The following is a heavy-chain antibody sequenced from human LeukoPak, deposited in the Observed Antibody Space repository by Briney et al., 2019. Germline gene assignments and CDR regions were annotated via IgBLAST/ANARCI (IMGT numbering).Heavy chain of an antibody. D-gene: IGHD3-22*01. V-gene: IGHV1-2*02. CDR2: INPNSGGT. CDR1: GYTFTGYY. J-gene: IGHJ4*02. CDR3: ARAPIYYYDSSGYYYFDY. Sequence: ASVKVSFKASGYTFTGYYMYWVRQAPGQGLEWMGWINPNSGGTNYAQKFQGRVTMTRDTSISTAYMELSRLRSDDTAVYYCARAPIYYYDSSGYYYFDYWGQGTLVTVSS.